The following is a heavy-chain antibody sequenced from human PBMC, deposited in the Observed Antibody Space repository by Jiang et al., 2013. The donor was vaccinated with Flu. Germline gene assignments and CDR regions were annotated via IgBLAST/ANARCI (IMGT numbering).Heavy chain of an antibody. V-gene: IGHV1-24*01. CDR3: ARDSGYDYLGVDY. Sequence: PGASVKVSCKLSGYTLTEVAMHWVRQAPGKGLEWMGGFDPEHDEAIYAQKLQGRITMTEDTSSDTAYMELSSLRSEDTAVYYCARDSGYDYLGVDYWGQGTLVTVSS. J-gene: IGHJ4*02. D-gene: IGHD5-12*01. CDR1: GYTLTEVA. CDR2: FDPEHDEA.